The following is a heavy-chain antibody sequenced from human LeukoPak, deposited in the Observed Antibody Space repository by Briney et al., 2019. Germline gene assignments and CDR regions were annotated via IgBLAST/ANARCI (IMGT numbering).Heavy chain of an antibody. Sequence: GSLRLSCAASGFTFSSYAMSWVRQAPGKGLEWVSAISGSGGSTYYADSVKGRFTISRDNSKNTLYLQMNSLRAEDTAVYYXXXXXXXXMAPPGDYWGQGTLVTVSS. V-gene: IGHV3-23*01. D-gene: IGHD5-18*01. CDR1: GFTFSSYA. CDR2: ISGSGGST. J-gene: IGHJ4*02. CDR3: XXXXXXXMAPPGDY.